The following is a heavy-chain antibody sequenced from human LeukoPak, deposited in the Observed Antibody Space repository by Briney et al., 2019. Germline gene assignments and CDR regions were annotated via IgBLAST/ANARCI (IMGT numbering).Heavy chain of an antibody. CDR1: GFTFSSYS. D-gene: IGHD3-3*01. V-gene: IGHV3-21*01. J-gene: IGHJ3*02. Sequence: PGGSLRLSCAASGFTFSSYSMNWVRQAPGKGLEWVSSISSSSSYIYYADSVKGRFTISRDNAKNSLYLQMNSLRAEDTAVYYCARCLRFLEPETDAFDIWGQGTMVTVSS. CDR3: ARCLRFLEPETDAFDI. CDR2: ISSSSSYI.